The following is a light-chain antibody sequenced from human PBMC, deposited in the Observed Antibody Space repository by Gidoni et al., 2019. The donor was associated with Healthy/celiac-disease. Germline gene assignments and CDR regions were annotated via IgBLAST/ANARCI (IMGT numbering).Light chain of an antibody. Sequence: CPSSQSLLHSNGYNYLDWYLQKPGQSPQLLIYLGSNRASGVPDRFSGSGSGTDFTLKSSRVEAEDVGVYYCMQALQTPRTFGQGTKVEIK. CDR2: LGS. J-gene: IGKJ1*01. V-gene: IGKV2-28*01. CDR3: MQALQTPRT. CDR1: QSLLHSNGYNY.